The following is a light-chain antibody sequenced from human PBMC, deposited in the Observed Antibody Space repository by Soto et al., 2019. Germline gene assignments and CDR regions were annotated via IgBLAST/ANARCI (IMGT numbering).Light chain of an antibody. CDR1: QGICSW. V-gene: IGKV1-12*01. CDR3: QRANSFAYR. CDR2: AAS. Sequence: DIQMTQSPSSVSASVGDRITITCRASQGICSWWAWYQQKPGKAPKLLIYAASSLQSGVPSRFSSNGSGTDFTLTISSLQPEDFATYYCQRANSFAYRCGRGPKLEI. J-gene: IGKJ2*03.